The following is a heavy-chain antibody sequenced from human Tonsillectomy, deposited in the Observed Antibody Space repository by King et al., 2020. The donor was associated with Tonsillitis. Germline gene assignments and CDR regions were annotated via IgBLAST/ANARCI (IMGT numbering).Heavy chain of an antibody. CDR1: GGSISSYY. J-gene: IGHJ3*02. Sequence: QLQESGPGLVKPSETLSLTCTVSGGSISSYYWSWIRQPPGKGLEWIGYIYYSGSTNYNPSLKSRVTISVDTSKNQFSLKLSSVTAADTAVYYCARERVEAVPGNFDIWGQGTMVTVSS. CDR2: IYYSGST. CDR3: ARERVEAVPGNFDI. D-gene: IGHD3-10*02. V-gene: IGHV4-59*01.